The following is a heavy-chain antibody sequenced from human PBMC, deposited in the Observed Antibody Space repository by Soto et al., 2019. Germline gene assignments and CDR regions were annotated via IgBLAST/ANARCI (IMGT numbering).Heavy chain of an antibody. V-gene: IGHV3-23*01. Sequence: GGSLRLACAISGITFSTYGMSWVRQAPGKGLEWVSGISESGGSTYYADSVKGRFTISRDNSKNTLYMQMNSLRVEDTAVYYCALKGLRGDFYYYMDVWGKRTTVTGSS. J-gene: IGHJ6*03. CDR3: ALKGLRGDFYYYMDV. CDR1: GITFSTYG. CDR2: ISESGGST. D-gene: IGHD5-12*01.